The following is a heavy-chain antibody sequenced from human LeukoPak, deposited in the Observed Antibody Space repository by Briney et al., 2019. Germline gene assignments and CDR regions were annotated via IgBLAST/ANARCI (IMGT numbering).Heavy chain of an antibody. CDR3: ARLTYYDILTGFDAFDI. Sequence: VASVKVSCKASGYTFTSYAMNWVRQAPGQGLEWMGWINTNTGNPTYAQGFTGRFVFSLDTSVSTAYLQISSLKAEDTAVYYCARLTYYDILTGFDAFDIWGQGTMVTVSS. J-gene: IGHJ3*02. CDR1: GYTFTSYA. V-gene: IGHV7-4-1*02. CDR2: INTNTGNP. D-gene: IGHD3-9*01.